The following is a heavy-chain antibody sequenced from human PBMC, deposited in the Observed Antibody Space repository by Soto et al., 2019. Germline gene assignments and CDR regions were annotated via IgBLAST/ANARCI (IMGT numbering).Heavy chain of an antibody. Sequence: PGESLKISCKGSGYSFTSYWIGWVRQMPGKGLEWMGIIYPGDSDTRYSPSFQGQVTISADKSISTAYLQWSSLKASDTAMYYCARPPVVVAATIDLGAFDIWGQGTMVTVSS. CDR2: IYPGDSDT. D-gene: IGHD2-15*01. CDR1: GYSFTSYW. V-gene: IGHV5-51*01. J-gene: IGHJ3*02. CDR3: ARPPVVVAATIDLGAFDI.